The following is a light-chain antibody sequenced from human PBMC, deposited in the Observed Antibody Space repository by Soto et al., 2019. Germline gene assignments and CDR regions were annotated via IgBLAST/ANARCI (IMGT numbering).Light chain of an antibody. CDR1: QSVSNNY. CDR3: QQYGSSPSIT. J-gene: IGKJ5*01. V-gene: IGKV3-20*01. Sequence: EIVLTQSPGTLSLSPGERATLSCRDSQSVSNNYLAWYQQRPGQAPRLLIYGASSRATGIPDKFSGSGSGTDFTLTISRLEPEDFAVYYCQQYGSSPSITFGQGTRLEIK. CDR2: GAS.